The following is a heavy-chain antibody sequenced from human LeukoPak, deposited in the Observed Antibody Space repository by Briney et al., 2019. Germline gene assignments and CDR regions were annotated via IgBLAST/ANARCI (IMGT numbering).Heavy chain of an antibody. V-gene: IGHV4-59*08. CDR1: GGSISSYY. D-gene: IGHD5-18*01. CDR2: IYYSGST. Sequence: KLSETLSLTCTVSGGSISSYYWSWIRQPPGKGLEWIGYIYYSGSTNYNPSLKSRVTMSVDTSKNRFSLRLSSVTAADTAVYYCARHTPMVLAPSGYYFNMDIWGQGTAATVSS. CDR3: ARHTPMVLAPSGYYFNMDI. J-gene: IGHJ6*02.